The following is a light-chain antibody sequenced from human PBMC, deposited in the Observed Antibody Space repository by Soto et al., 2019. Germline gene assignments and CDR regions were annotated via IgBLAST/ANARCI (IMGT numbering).Light chain of an antibody. V-gene: IGLV2-14*01. J-gene: IGLJ1*01. Sequence: QSALTQPASVSGSPGQSITISCTGTSSDVGGYNYVSWYQQHPGKAPKLMMYDVSNRPSGVSNRFSGSKSGNTASLTISGLQAEDEADYYCSSYTSSSTLYVFGTGTTLTVL. CDR1: SSDVGGYNY. CDR3: SSYTSSSTLYV. CDR2: DVS.